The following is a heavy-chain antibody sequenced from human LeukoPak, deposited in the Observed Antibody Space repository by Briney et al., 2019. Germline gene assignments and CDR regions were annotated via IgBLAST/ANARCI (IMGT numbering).Heavy chain of an antibody. J-gene: IGHJ4*02. D-gene: IGHD2-15*01. CDR1: GVTVSDDC. CDR2: IYYDGSTK. Sequence: QLRLLDAGGGVFHPGRSLRLACAASGVTVSDDCMHWGRQAPVKRLGWVSLIYYDGSTKYYADSVKGGFTISRDNSRNTLYLQMNSLRVEDTAVYYCARDRATRYFDYWGQGTLVTVSS. CDR3: ARDRATRYFDY. V-gene: IGHV3-33*01.